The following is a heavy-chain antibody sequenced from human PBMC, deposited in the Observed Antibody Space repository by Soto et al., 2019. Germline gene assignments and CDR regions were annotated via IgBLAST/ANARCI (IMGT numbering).Heavy chain of an antibody. Sequence: VGSLRLSCAASGFTFSSYAMHWVRQAPGKGLEWVTVISYDGNNKYYADSVEGRFTISRDNSKNTLYSQMNSLRTEDTGVYYCARSQQTTVTSPFADPWGQGTLVTVSS. CDR1: GFTFSSYA. V-gene: IGHV3-30-3*01. CDR3: ARSQQTTVTSPFADP. J-gene: IGHJ5*02. CDR2: ISYDGNNK. D-gene: IGHD4-17*01.